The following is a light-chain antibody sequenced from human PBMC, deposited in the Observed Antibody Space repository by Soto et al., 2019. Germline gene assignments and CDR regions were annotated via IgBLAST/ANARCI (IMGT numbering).Light chain of an antibody. Sequence: DIVMTQSPDSLAVSLGERATINCKSSQSVLSSSDNKNYLSWYQQKPGQPPKLLIYWASTRESGVPDRFSGSGSGTDFTLTISSLQAEDVAIYYCPQYQSTPFSFGPGTRVDVK. CDR1: QSVLSSSDNKNY. CDR3: PQYQSTPFS. V-gene: IGKV4-1*01. J-gene: IGKJ3*01. CDR2: WAS.